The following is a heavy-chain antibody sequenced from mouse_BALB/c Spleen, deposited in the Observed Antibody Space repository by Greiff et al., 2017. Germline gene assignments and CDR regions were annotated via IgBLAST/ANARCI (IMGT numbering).Heavy chain of an antibody. J-gene: IGHJ1*01. D-gene: IGHD1-3*01. Sequence: VKLQESGPELVKPGASVKMSCKASGYTFTSYYIHWVKQRPGQGLEWIGWIYPGDGSTKYNEKFKGKTTLTADKSSSTAYMLLSSLTSEDSAIYFCARSGRYWYFDVWGAGTTVTVSS. CDR3: ARSGRYWYFDV. CDR1: GYTFTSYY. V-gene: IGHV1S56*01. CDR2: IYPGDGST.